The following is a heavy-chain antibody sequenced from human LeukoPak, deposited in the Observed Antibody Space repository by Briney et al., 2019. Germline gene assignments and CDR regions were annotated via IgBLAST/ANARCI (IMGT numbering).Heavy chain of an antibody. CDR3: ARDVRKWLYPYYYGMDV. J-gene: IGHJ6*02. CDR2: IKHDGSEK. D-gene: IGHD3-22*01. V-gene: IGHV3-7*01. CDR1: GFTFSSYW. Sequence: GGSLRLSCAASGFTFSSYWMSWVRQAPGKGLEWVANIKHDGSEKYYVDSVKGRFTISRDNAKNSLYLQMNSLRAEDTAVYYCARDVRKWLYPYYYGMDVWGQGTTVTVSS.